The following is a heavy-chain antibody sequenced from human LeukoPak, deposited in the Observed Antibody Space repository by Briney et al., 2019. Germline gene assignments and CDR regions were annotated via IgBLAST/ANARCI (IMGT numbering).Heavy chain of an antibody. J-gene: IGHJ4*02. D-gene: IGHD4-23*01. CDR3: AKKETVVSPGNYFDH. V-gene: IGHV3-23*01. Sequence: GGSLRLSCAASGFTFSTYDMNWVRQAPGKGLEWVSAINDGGYNTYYADSARGRFTISRDNAKNTLYLQMNSLRAEDTAVYYCAKKETVVSPGNYFDHWGQGTLVTVSS. CDR2: INDGGYNT. CDR1: GFTFSTYD.